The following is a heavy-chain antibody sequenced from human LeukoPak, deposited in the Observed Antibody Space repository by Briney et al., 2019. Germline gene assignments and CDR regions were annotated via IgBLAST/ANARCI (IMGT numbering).Heavy chain of an antibody. Sequence: SETLSLTCTVSGDSVSSYSWSWIRQPAGKGLEWIGRISTSGSTNSNPSLRGRVTMSVDTSKNQFSLNLYSVTAADTAVYYCARDRYFLTAHTFDYWGQGTLVTVSS. J-gene: IGHJ4*02. CDR2: ISTSGST. CDR1: GDSVSSYS. CDR3: ARDRYFLTAHTFDY. V-gene: IGHV4-4*07. D-gene: IGHD2-21*02.